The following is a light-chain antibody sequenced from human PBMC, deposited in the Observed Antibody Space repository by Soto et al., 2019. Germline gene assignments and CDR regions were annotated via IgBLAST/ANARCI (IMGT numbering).Light chain of an antibody. CDR3: SSYTSDSTLX. Sequence: QSVLTQPASVSGSPGQSITISCTGTSSDVGGFNYVSWYQQHPGKAPKLMIYEVSYRPSGISNRFSASKSGNTASLTISGLQAEDEADYYCSSYTSDSTLXFGTGTKVTV. CDR2: EVS. J-gene: IGLJ1*01. V-gene: IGLV2-14*01. CDR1: SSDVGGFNY.